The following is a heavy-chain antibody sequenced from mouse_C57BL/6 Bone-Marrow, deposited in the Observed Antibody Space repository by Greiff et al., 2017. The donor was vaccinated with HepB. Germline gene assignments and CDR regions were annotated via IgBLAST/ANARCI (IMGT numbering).Heavy chain of an antibody. V-gene: IGHV1-55*01. CDR3: ARMDYYGRAPHFGY. J-gene: IGHJ2*01. CDR1: GYTFTSYW. D-gene: IGHD1-1*01. CDR2: IYPGSGST. Sequence: QVQLQQPGAELVKPGASVKMSCKASGYTFTSYWITWVKQRPGQGLEWIGDIYPGSGSTNYNEKFKSKATLTVDTSSSTAYMQRSSLTSEDSAVYDYARMDYYGRAPHFGYWGKGTTLTVSS.